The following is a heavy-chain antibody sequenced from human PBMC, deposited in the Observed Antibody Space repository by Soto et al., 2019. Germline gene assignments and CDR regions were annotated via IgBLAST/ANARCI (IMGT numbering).Heavy chain of an antibody. CDR3: AKNWNWGSLVH. J-gene: IGHJ4*02. D-gene: IGHD7-27*01. Sequence: SETLSLTCTVSGDSIGTDYWSWIRQSPGKGLEWIGFIYYSGSTNYNPSLKSRVTISVDTPKNQFSLKLSSVTAADTAVYYCAKNWNWGSLVHWGQGTLVTVSS. V-gene: IGHV4-59*08. CDR1: GDSIGTDY. CDR2: IYYSGST.